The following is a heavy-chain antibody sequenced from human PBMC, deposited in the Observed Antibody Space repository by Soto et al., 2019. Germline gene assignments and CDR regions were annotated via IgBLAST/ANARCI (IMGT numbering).Heavy chain of an antibody. V-gene: IGHV3-9*01. CDR1: GFSFDDYA. Sequence: EVQLVESGGGLVQPGRSLRLSCAASGFSFDDYAMHWVRQAPGRGLEWVSGITWSSGYIGYADSVKGRFTISKDNAKNPLYLKMNSLRPEDTAVYYCAKGTYDSSGYYTAPDYWGQGTLVTVSS. CDR3: AKGTYDSSGYYTAPDY. CDR2: ITWSSGYI. J-gene: IGHJ4*02. D-gene: IGHD3-22*01.